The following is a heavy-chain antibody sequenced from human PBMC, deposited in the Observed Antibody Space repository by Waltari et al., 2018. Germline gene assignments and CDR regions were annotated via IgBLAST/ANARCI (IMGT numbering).Heavy chain of an antibody. CDR3: AGLVGFFDY. CDR1: VYTFTGYY. D-gene: IGHD6-6*01. CDR2: INPNSGGT. V-gene: IGHV1-2*06. J-gene: IGHJ4*02. Sequence: QVQLVQSRAEVKTPGASGTVSCKDSVYTFTGYYMHWVRQAPGQGREWMGRINPNSGGTNYAQKLQGRVTMTRDTSISTAYMELSRLRSDDTAVYYCAGLVGFFDYWGQGTLVTVSS.